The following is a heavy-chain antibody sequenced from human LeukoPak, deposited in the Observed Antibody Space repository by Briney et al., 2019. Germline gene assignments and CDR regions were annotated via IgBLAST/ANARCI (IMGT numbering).Heavy chain of an antibody. V-gene: IGHV3-11*03. CDR1: GFTFSDYY. Sequence: PGGSLRLSCEASGFTFSDYYMSWIRQAPGKGLEWVSYISSSSSYTNYADSVEGRFTFSRDNAKNSLYLQMNSLRAEDTAVYYCAGGSGSYDFQFAYWGQGTLVTVSS. CDR2: ISSSSSYT. J-gene: IGHJ4*02. D-gene: IGHD3-10*01. CDR3: AGGSGSYDFQFAY.